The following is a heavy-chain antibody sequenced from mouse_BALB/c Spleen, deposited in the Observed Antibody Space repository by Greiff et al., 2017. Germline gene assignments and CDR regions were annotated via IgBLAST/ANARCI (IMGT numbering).Heavy chain of an antibody. J-gene: IGHJ4*01. CDR2: IYPGNSDT. D-gene: IGHD2-1*01. CDR1: GYTFTSYW. Sequence: VQLQQSGTVLARPGASVKMSCKASGYTFTSYWMHWVKQRPGQGLEWIGAIYPGNSDTSYNQKFKGKAKLTAVTSTSTAYMELSSLTNEDSAVYYCTRSEDYGNSYAMDYWGQGTSVTVSS. V-gene: IGHV1-5*01. CDR3: TRSEDYGNSYAMDY.